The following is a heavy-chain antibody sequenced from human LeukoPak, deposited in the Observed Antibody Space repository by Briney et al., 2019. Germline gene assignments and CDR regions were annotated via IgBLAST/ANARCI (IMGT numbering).Heavy chain of an antibody. Sequence: PGGSLRLSCAVSGFTFSSYDMHWVRQATGKGLEWVSAIGTAGDTYYPGSVKGRFTISRENAKNSLYLQMNSLRAGDTAVYYCARAYSGYHFDYWGQGTLVTVSS. CDR1: GFTFSSYD. J-gene: IGHJ4*02. D-gene: IGHD5-12*01. CDR3: ARAYSGYHFDY. V-gene: IGHV3-13*01. CDR2: IGTAGDT.